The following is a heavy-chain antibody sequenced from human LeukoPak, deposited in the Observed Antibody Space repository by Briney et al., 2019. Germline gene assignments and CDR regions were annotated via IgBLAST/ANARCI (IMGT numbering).Heavy chain of an antibody. CDR3: ARESDVDGSPSIDY. J-gene: IGHJ4*02. Sequence: PGGSLRLSCAASGFTVSSYYMSWVRQAPGKGLEWVSYISNSGRTKYYADSVKGRFSVSRDNSKNSLYLQMNSLRGEDTAVLYCARESDVDGSPSIDYWGQGTVVTVFS. CDR1: GFTVSSYY. D-gene: IGHD3-9*01. V-gene: IGHV3-11*04. CDR2: ISNSGRTK.